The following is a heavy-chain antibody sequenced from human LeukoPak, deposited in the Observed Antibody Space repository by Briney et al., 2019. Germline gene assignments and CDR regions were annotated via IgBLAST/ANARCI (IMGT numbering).Heavy chain of an antibody. D-gene: IGHD1-14*01. CDR1: GYTLTELS. V-gene: IGHV1-24*01. CDR2: FDPEDGEA. J-gene: IGHJ6*02. Sequence: WASVKVSCKVSGYTLTELSMQWVRQAPGKGLEWMGGFDPEDGEAVYAQKFQGRVTMTVDASIDTVYMDLSSLRSEDTAVYYCATIDRAVYYGMDVWGQGTTVTVSS. CDR3: ATIDRAVYYGMDV.